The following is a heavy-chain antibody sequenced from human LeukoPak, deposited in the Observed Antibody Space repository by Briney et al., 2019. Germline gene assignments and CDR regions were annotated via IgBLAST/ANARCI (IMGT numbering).Heavy chain of an antibody. CDR2: ISGSGGST. V-gene: IGHV3-23*01. Sequence: GGSLRLSCAASGFTFSSYGMSWVRQAPGEGLEWVSAISGSGGSTYYADSVKGRFTISRDNTKNTLYLQMNSLRAEDTAVYYCAKVQTGRTCYYYYMDVWGKGTTVTISS. CDR3: AKVQTGRTCYYYYMDV. CDR1: GFTFSSYG. J-gene: IGHJ6*03.